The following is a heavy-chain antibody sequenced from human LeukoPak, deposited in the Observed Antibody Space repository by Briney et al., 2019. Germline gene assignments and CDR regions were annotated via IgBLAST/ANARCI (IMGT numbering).Heavy chain of an antibody. J-gene: IGHJ6*02. Sequence: GGSLRLSCAASGFTVSIYYMTWVRQAPGKGLEWVSVIYSGGSTYYADSVKGRVAISRDNSKNTVFLQMNSVRAADTALYYCARSYSKHLFGMDVWGQGTTVTVSS. CDR3: ARSYSKHLFGMDV. V-gene: IGHV3-66*01. CDR2: IYSGGST. D-gene: IGHD4-11*01. CDR1: GFTVSIYY.